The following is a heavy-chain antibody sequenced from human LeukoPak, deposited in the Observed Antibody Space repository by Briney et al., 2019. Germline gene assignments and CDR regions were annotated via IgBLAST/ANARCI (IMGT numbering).Heavy chain of an antibody. Sequence: SETLSLTCTVSGGSISSSSYYWGWIRQPPGKGLEWIGNIYYSGSTNYNPSLKSRITISVDTSKNQLSLKLSSVTAADTAVYYCARGCSSTSCFNNWFDPWGQGTLVTVSS. D-gene: IGHD2-2*01. V-gene: IGHV4-39*07. CDR1: GGSISSSSYY. J-gene: IGHJ5*02. CDR2: IYYSGST. CDR3: ARGCSSTSCFNNWFDP.